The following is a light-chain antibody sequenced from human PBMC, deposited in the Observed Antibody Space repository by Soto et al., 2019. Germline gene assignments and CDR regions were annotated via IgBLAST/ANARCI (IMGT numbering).Light chain of an antibody. CDR2: AAS. Sequence: DIQMTQSPASLSASVGDRFTITCRASQSITTYLNWYRQKPGKAPKLLIYAASSLQSGVPSRFSGSGSETEFTLSISSLQPEDFATYFCQQIYSAPLTFGGGTKVDTK. J-gene: IGKJ4*01. V-gene: IGKV1-39*01. CDR3: QQIYSAPLT. CDR1: QSITTY.